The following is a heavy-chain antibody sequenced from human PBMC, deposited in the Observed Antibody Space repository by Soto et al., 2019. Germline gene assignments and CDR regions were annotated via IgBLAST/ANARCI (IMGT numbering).Heavy chain of an antibody. CDR2: IHPIVGST. D-gene: IGHD5-12*01. CDR1: GYTFTNYY. J-gene: IGHJ6*02. CDR3: MREWLLLNDRPDQYYGLDV. Sequence: QVQLVQSGAEVKKPGASVKVSCRASGYTFTNYYMHWVRQAPGQGLEWMGIIHPIVGSTSYAKKFKGRVTLTRDTSTSTVYMELTSLRSDDTALYYCMREWLLLNDRPDQYYGLDVWGQGTTVIVSS. V-gene: IGHV1-46*01.